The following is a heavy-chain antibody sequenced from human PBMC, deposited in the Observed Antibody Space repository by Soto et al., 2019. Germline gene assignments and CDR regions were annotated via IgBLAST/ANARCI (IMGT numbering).Heavy chain of an antibody. V-gene: IGHV3-9*01. CDR1: GFTFDDYA. CDR2: ISWNSGNI. D-gene: IGHD1-26*01. J-gene: IGHJ5*02. CDR3: AKEIGYSGKVVGGWFDP. Sequence: EVQLVESGGGLVQPGRSLRLSCVASGFTFDDYAMHWVRQAPGEGLEWVSGISWNSGNIGYADSVKGRFTISRDNAKNSLYLQMNSLRAEDTAVYYCAKEIGYSGKVVGGWFDPGGQGTLVTVSS.